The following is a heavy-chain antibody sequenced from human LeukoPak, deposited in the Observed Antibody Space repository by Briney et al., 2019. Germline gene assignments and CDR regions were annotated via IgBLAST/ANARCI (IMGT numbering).Heavy chain of an antibody. J-gene: IGHJ5*02. D-gene: IGHD1-26*01. V-gene: IGHV4-59*01. CDR2: IYYSGST. Sequence: SETLSLTYTVSGGSISIYYWSCIRQPPGKGVEWIGYIYYSGSTNYNPSLKSRVTISVDTPKNQFSLKLSSVTAADTAVYYCARVQDRGFRELTWGQGTLVTVSS. CDR3: ARVQDRGFRELT. CDR1: GGSISIYY.